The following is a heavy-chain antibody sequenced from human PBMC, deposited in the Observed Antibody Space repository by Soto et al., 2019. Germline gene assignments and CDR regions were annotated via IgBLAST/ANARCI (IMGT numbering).Heavy chain of an antibody. D-gene: IGHD2-2*01. Sequence: SETLSLTCTASGGSISSGDYYVSWIRQPPGKGMEWIGYIYYSGSTYYNPSLKSRVTISVDTSKNQFSLKLSSVTAADTAVYYCARGDIVVVPAGGYWFDPWGQGTLVTVSS. CDR1: GGSISSGDYY. CDR2: IYYSGST. V-gene: IGHV4-30-4*01. J-gene: IGHJ5*02. CDR3: ARGDIVVVPAGGYWFDP.